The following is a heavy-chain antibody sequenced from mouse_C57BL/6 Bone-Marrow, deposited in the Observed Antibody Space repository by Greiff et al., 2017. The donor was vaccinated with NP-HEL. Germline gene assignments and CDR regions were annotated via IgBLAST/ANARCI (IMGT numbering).Heavy chain of an antibody. CDR2: INYDGSST. Sequence: EVKLVESEGGLVQPGSSMKLSCTASGFTFSDYYMAWVRQVPEKGLEWVANINYDGSSTYYLDSLKSRFITSRHHAQNILYLQMSSLKSEDTATYYCAREGGLRRRTYAMDYWGQGTSVTVSS. D-gene: IGHD2-4*01. CDR3: AREGGLRRRTYAMDY. CDR1: GFTFSDYY. V-gene: IGHV5-16*01. J-gene: IGHJ4*01.